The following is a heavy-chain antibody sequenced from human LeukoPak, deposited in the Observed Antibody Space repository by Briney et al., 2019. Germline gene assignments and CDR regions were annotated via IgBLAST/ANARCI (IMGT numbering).Heavy chain of an antibody. Sequence: SETLSLTCTVSGGSISSYYWSWIRQPPGKGLEWIGYIYYSGSTNYNPSLKSRVTISVDTSKNQFSLKLNSVTVADTAVYYCARESPSTGWFDPWGQGTLVTVSS. CDR2: IYYSGST. CDR3: ARESPSTGWFDP. V-gene: IGHV4-59*01. J-gene: IGHJ5*02. CDR1: GGSISSYY. D-gene: IGHD7-27*01.